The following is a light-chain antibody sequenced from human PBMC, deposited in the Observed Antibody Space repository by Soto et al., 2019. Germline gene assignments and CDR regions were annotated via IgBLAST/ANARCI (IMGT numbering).Light chain of an antibody. CDR1: QSVSSSY. CDR2: GAS. CDR3: QQYGSSPLYT. J-gene: IGKJ2*01. V-gene: IGKV3-20*01. Sequence: EIVLTQSPGTLYFSPEERATLSCRASQSVSSSYLAWYQQKPGQAPRLLIYGASSRATGIPDRFSGSGSGTDFTLTISRLEPEDFSVYYCQQYGSSPLYTFGQGTKLEIK.